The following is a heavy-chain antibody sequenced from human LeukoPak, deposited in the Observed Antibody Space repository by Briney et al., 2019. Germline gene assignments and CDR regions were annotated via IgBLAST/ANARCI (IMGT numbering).Heavy chain of an antibody. CDR2: ISYDGSNK. V-gene: IGHV3-30-3*01. D-gene: IGHD3-10*01. J-gene: IGHJ4*02. CDR1: GFTFSRYA. Sequence: GRSLRLSCAASGFTFSRYAMHWVRQAPGKGLEWMAVISYDGSNKYYADSVEGRFIISRDNSKNTLFLQMNSLRTEDTAVYYCAPSPNYGSGTSGYWGQGTQVTVSS. CDR3: APSPNYGSGTSGY.